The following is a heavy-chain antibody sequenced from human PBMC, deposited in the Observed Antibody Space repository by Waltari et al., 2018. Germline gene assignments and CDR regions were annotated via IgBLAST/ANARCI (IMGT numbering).Heavy chain of an antibody. Sequence: EVQLVESGGGLVQPGRSLRLSCAASGFTFDAYAMHWVRQAPGKGLEWVSGISWNSGSIGYADSVKGRFTISRDNAKNSLYLQMNSLRAEDTALYYCAKDRGKDVGFRYYFDYWGQGTLVTVSS. D-gene: IGHD1-26*01. CDR2: ISWNSGSI. CDR3: AKDRGKDVGFRYYFDY. V-gene: IGHV3-9*01. CDR1: GFTFDAYA. J-gene: IGHJ4*02.